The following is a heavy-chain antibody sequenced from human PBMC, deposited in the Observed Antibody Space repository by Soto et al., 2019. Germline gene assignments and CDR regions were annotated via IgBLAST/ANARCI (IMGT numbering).Heavy chain of an antibody. CDR2: INAGNGYT. CDR1: GYTFTTCA. J-gene: IGHJ6*02. V-gene: IGHV1-3*01. D-gene: IGHD2-2*01. Sequence: ASVEVSCKASGYTFTTCAMHWVRQAPGQRLEWMEWINAGNGYTIYSQKFQGRVTITGDTSASTAYMELSSLRSEDTAVYYCARDRRDCSSTSCSYGMDVWGQGTTVTSP. CDR3: ARDRRDCSSTSCSYGMDV.